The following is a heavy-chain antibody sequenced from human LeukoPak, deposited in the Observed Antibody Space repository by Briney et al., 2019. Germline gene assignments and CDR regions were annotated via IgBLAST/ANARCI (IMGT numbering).Heavy chain of an antibody. V-gene: IGHV3-30*18. CDR2: ISYDGSNK. J-gene: IGHJ4*02. CDR1: GFTFSSYG. Sequence: GGSLRLSCAASGFTFSSYGMHWVRQAPGKGLEWVAVISYDGSNKYYADSVKGRFTISRDNSKNTLYLQMNSLRAEDTAVYYCAKDQVVAYHYYDSSGYSNFDYWGQGTLVTVSS. D-gene: IGHD3-22*01. CDR3: AKDQVVAYHYYDSSGYSNFDY.